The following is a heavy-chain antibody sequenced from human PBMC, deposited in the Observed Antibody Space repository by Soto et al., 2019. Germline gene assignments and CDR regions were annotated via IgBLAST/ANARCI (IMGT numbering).Heavy chain of an antibody. D-gene: IGHD4-17*01. CDR2: ISGSGGST. CDR3: AKDNGSYGDYPDAFXI. J-gene: IGHJ3*02. Sequence: PGGSLRLSCAASGFTFSSYAMSWVRQAPGKGLEWVSAISGSGGSTYYADSVKGRFTISRDNSKNTLYLQMNSLRAEDTAVYYCAKDNGSYGDYPDAFXIWGQGTMVTVSS. V-gene: IGHV3-23*01. CDR1: GFTFSSYA.